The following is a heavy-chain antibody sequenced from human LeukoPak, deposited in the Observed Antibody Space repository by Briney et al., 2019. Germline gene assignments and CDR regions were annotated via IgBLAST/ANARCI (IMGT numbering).Heavy chain of an antibody. V-gene: IGHV1-2*02. J-gene: IGHJ3*02. D-gene: IGHD6-13*01. CDR1: GYTFTSYD. Sequence: AASVKVSCKASGYTFTSYDINWVRQAPGQGLEWMGWINPNSGGTNYAQKFQGRVSMTRDTSISTAYMDVTRLTSDDTAVYYCATVKSSWFRGDDVFDIWGQGTMVTVSS. CDR2: INPNSGGT. CDR3: ATVKSSWFRGDDVFDI.